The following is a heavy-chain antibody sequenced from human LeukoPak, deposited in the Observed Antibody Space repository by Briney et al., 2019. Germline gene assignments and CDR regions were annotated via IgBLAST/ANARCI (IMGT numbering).Heavy chain of an antibody. CDR2: IYNSGST. D-gene: IGHD1-26*01. Sequence: SETLSLTCAVSGYSISNTYYWGWIRQPPGKDLEWIGSIYNSGSTHYNPSLKSRVTISVDTSKNQFSLKLTSVTAADTAVYYCAGNSSGNYFDYWGQGTLVTVSS. CDR1: GYSISNTYY. J-gene: IGHJ4*02. CDR3: AGNSSGNYFDY. V-gene: IGHV4-38-2*01.